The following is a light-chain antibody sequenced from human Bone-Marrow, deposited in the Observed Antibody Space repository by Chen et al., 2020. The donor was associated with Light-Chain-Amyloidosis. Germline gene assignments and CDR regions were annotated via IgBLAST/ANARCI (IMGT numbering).Light chain of an antibody. V-gene: IGLV3-21*02. CDR1: NIGSTS. J-gene: IGLJ3*02. CDR3: QVWDRSSDRPV. Sequence: SYVLTQPSSVSVAPGQPHTIACGGNNIGSTSVHWYQQTPGQAPLLVVYDDSDRPSGIPERLSGSNSGNTATLTISRVEAGDEADYYCQVWDRSSDRPVFGGGTKLTVL. CDR2: DDS.